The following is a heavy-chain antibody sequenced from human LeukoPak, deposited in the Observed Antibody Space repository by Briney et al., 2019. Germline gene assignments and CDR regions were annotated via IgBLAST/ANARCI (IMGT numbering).Heavy chain of an antibody. CDR2: INHSGST. J-gene: IGHJ5*02. V-gene: IGHV4-39*01. D-gene: IGHD2-21*02. CDR1: GDSISRSSFF. Sequence: PSETLSLTCSVSGDSISRSSFFWGWIRQPPGKGLEWIGEINHSGSTNYNPSLKSRVTISVDTSKNQFSLKLSSVTAADTGVYFCARQQSDTSLFDPWGQGTLVTVSS. CDR3: ARQQSDTSLFDP.